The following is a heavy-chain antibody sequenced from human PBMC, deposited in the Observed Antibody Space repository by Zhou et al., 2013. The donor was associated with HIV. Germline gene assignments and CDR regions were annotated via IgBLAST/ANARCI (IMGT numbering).Heavy chain of an antibody. Sequence: QVHFEQSGAEVKKPGASVKVSCKASGFTFTRYALHWVRQAPGQRLEWMGWINAGNGNTRYSQKFHGRVTITRDTSANTVYMELSSLRSEDTAVYYCARVPTGGYDSSAFEYAFDIWGQGDNGHRLF. D-gene: IGHD3-22*01. CDR2: INAGNGNT. CDR1: GFTFTRYA. J-gene: IGHJ3*02. CDR3: ARVPTGGYDSSAFEYAFDI. V-gene: IGHV1-3*01.